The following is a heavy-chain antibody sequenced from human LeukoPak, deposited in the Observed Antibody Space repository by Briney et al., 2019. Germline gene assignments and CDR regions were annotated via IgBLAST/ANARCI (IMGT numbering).Heavy chain of an antibody. CDR3: ARGSVGASGYDFDY. V-gene: IGHV1-8*01. Sequence: GASVKVSCKASGYTFTSYDINWVRQATGQGLEWMGWMNPNSGNTGYAQKFQGRVTMTRNTSISTAYMELSSLRSEDTAVYNCARGSVGASGYDFDYWGQGTLVTVSS. D-gene: IGHD5-12*01. J-gene: IGHJ4*02. CDR2: MNPNSGNT. CDR1: GYTFTSYD.